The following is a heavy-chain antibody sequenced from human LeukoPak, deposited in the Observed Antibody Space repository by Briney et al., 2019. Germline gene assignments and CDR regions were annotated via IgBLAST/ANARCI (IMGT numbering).Heavy chain of an antibody. CDR2: ISGDGGRT. J-gene: IGHJ4*02. Sequence: GGSLRLSCAASGFTFSSYAMSWVRQAPGKGLEWVSGISGDGGRTWYAGSVKGRFSISRDNSKNTLSLQMNSLRAEDTAVYYCAKVNWCSASCADAWGQGTLVTVSS. V-gene: IGHV3-23*01. D-gene: IGHD2-2*01. CDR3: AKVNWCSASCADA. CDR1: GFTFSSYA.